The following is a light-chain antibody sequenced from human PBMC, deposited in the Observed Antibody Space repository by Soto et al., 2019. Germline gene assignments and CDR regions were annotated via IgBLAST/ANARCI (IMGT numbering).Light chain of an antibody. CDR1: QSVSSIY. V-gene: IGKV3-20*01. CDR2: GAS. Sequence: EIVLTQSPGTLSLSPGERATLSCRASQSVSSIYLAWYQKKPGQAPRLLIYGASSRATGIPDRISGGGSGTDFTLTISRLEPEDFAVYYCQQYGSSPYTFGQGTKLEIK. J-gene: IGKJ2*01. CDR3: QQYGSSPYT.